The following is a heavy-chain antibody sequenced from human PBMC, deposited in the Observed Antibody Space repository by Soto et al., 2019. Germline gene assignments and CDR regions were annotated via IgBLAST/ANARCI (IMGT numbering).Heavy chain of an antibody. J-gene: IGHJ4*02. D-gene: IGHD3-10*01. V-gene: IGHV1-46*03. CDR3: SRVDPGETSPFDH. CDR1: GYILTIYY. Sequence: ASVQVSCKASGYILTIYYIHWVRQAPGQGLEWMGWINPFDGSRMFAQSFQGRVTMTRDTSTSTVYMEVSSLRSEDTAVYYCSRVDPGETSPFDHWGQGTLVTVSS. CDR2: INPFDGSR.